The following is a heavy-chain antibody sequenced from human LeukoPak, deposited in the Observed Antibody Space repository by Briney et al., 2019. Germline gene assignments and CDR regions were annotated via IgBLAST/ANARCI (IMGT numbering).Heavy chain of an antibody. CDR3: AKAVAQVTYFDY. CDR2: ISGSGGST. J-gene: IGHJ4*02. CDR1: GFTFSSYA. Sequence: GSLRLSCAASGFTFSSYAMSWVRQAPGKGLEWVSAISGSGGSTYYADSVKGRFTISRDNSKNTLYLQMNSLRDEDTAVYSCAKAVAQVTYFDYWGQGTLVTVSS. D-gene: IGHD2-15*01. V-gene: IGHV3-23*01.